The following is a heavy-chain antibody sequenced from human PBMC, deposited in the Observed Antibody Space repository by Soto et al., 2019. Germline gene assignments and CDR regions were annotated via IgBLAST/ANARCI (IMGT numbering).Heavy chain of an antibody. D-gene: IGHD4-4*01. CDR2: ISYDGSNK. J-gene: IGHJ4*02. V-gene: IGHV3-30*18. CDR3: AKDHGTTSLDY. CDR1: GFTFSSYG. Sequence: QVQLVESGGGVVQPGRSLRLSCAASGFTFSSYGMHWVRQAPGKGLEWVAVISYDGSNKYYADSVKGRFTISRDNSKKPLYLQMNSLRAEDTAVYYCAKDHGTTSLDYWGQGTLVTVSS.